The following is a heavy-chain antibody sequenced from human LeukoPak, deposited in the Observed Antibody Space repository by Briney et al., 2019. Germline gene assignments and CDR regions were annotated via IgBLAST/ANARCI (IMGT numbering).Heavy chain of an antibody. Sequence: PGGSLRRSCAASGFTVDDYGMGWVRQAPGKGREWVSGINWNGGSTGYADSVKGRFTISRDNAKNSLYLQMNSLRAEDTALYYCARDRGGSYYFDYWGQGTLVTVSS. CDR3: ARDRGGSYYFDY. V-gene: IGHV3-20*04. CDR1: GFTVDDYG. CDR2: INWNGGST. D-gene: IGHD1-26*01. J-gene: IGHJ4*02.